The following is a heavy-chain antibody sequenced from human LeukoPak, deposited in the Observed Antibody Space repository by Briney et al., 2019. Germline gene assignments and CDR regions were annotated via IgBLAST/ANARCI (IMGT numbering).Heavy chain of an antibody. Sequence: ASVKVSCKASGGAFSSYAISWVRQAPGQGLEWMGGIIPIFGTANYAQKFQGRVTITADESTSTAYMELSSLRSEDTAVYYCARGRRSHAFDIWGQGTMVTVSS. CDR1: GGAFSSYA. CDR3: ARGRRSHAFDI. J-gene: IGHJ3*02. CDR2: IIPIFGTA. V-gene: IGHV1-69*13.